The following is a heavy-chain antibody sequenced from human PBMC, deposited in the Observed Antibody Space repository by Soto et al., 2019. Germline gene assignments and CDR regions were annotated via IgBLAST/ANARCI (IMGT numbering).Heavy chain of an antibody. Sequence: QVQLQESGPGLVKPSETLSLTCTVSGSSISSYYWSWIRQPPGKGLEWIGYIYGTGSTNYNPSLKSRVTMSIDTSNNQFSLKLSSVTPADTAVYYCVRETVGVTDFQHWGQGTLVTVSS. CDR2: IYGTGST. V-gene: IGHV4-59*01. J-gene: IGHJ1*01. CDR1: GSSISSYY. CDR3: VRETVGVTDFQH. D-gene: IGHD3-10*01.